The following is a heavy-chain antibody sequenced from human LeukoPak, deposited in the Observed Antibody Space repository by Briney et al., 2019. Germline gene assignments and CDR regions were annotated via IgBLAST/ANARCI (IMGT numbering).Heavy chain of an antibody. CDR1: GYTLTELS. D-gene: IGHD3-10*01. Sequence: ASVKVSCKVSGYTLTELSMHWVRQAPGKGLEWMGGFDPEDGETIYAQKFQGRVTMTEDTSTDTAYMELSSLRSEDTAVYYCATDSTYYGSGGSAFDIWGQGTMVTVSS. V-gene: IGHV1-24*01. J-gene: IGHJ3*02. CDR3: ATDSTYYGSGGSAFDI. CDR2: FDPEDGET.